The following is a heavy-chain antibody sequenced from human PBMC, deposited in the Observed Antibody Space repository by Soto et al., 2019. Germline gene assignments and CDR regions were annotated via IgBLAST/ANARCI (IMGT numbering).Heavy chain of an antibody. CDR1: GYTFTSYA. CDR2: INAGNGNT. CDR3: ARFRVTTTGGDYYYGMDV. Sequence: SVKVSCKASGYTFTSYAMHWVREAPVQRLEWMGWINAGNGNTKYSQKFQGRVTITRDTSASTAYMELSSLRSEDTAVYYCARFRVTTTGGDYYYGMDVWGQGTTVTVSS. J-gene: IGHJ6*02. D-gene: IGHD4-4*01. V-gene: IGHV1-3*01.